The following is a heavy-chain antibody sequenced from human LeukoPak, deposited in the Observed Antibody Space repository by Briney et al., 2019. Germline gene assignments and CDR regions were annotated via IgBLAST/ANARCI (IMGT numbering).Heavy chain of an antibody. Sequence: GGSLRLSCAGSGFTFSSDEMNWVRQAPGKGPEWVSYIKSSSSIIYYADSVKGRFTISRDNAKNSLYLQMNSLRDEDTAVYYCAREGYYNMDVWAKGPRSPSP. V-gene: IGHV3-48*02. J-gene: IGHJ6*02. CDR3: AREGYYNMDV. CDR1: GFTFSSDE. CDR2: IKSSSSII.